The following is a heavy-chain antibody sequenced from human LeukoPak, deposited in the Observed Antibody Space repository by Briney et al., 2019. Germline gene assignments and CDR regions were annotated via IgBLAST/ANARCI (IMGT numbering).Heavy chain of an antibody. CDR1: GFTFSSYG. CDR2: ISYDGSNK. J-gene: IGHJ3*02. D-gene: IGHD2-15*01. CDR3: ARDAGIVAFDI. V-gene: IGHV3-30*03. Sequence: GRSLRLSCAASGFTFSSYGMHWVRQAPGKGLEWVAVISYDGSNKYYADSVKGRFTISRDNSKNTLYLQMNSLRAEDTAVYYCARDAGIVAFDIWGQGTVVTVSS.